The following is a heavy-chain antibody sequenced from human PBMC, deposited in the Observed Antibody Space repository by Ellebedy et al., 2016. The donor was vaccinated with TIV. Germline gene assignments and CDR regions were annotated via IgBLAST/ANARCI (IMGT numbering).Heavy chain of an antibody. D-gene: IGHD3-22*01. V-gene: IGHV3-48*01. CDR2: ISNSDTI. Sequence: GGSLRLSCEASGFTFSSYSMNWVRQAPGKGLEWISYISNSDTIYYADSVRGRFTISRDKAKKSVYLQMNSLRVEDTGVYYCAGDAMIWIFDSWGQGTLVTVSS. CDR1: GFTFSSYS. CDR3: AGDAMIWIFDS. J-gene: IGHJ4*02.